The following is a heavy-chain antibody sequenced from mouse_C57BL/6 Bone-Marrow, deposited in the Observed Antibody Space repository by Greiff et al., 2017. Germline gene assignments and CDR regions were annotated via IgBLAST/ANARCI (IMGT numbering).Heavy chain of an antibody. CDR2: ISSGGSYT. CDR1: GFTFSSYG. J-gene: IGHJ4*01. V-gene: IGHV5-6*01. CDR3: AAQALFLYAMDY. Sequence: EVKLMESGGDLVKPGGSLKLSCAASGFTFSSYGMSWVRQTPDKRLEWVATISSGGSYTYYPDSVKGRFTISRDNAKNTLYLQMSSLKSEDTAMYYCAAQALFLYAMDYWGKGTSVTVSS. D-gene: IGHD3-2*02.